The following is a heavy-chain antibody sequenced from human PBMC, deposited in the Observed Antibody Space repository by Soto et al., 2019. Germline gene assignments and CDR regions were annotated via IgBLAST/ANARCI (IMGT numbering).Heavy chain of an antibody. CDR1: GFTFSSYG. J-gene: IGHJ6*02. CDR2: ISYDGSNK. CDR3: AKDRRYYYHGMDV. Sequence: QVQLVESGGGVVQPGRSLRLSCAASGFTFSSYGMHWVRQAPGKGLEWVAVISYDGSNKYYADSVKGRFTISRDNSKNTVDLQMNRLRGEDTAGYYCAKDRRYYYHGMDVWGQGTTVTVSS. V-gene: IGHV3-30*18.